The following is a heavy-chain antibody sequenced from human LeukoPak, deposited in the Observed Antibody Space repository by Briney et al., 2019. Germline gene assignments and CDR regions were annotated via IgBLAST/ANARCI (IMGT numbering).Heavy chain of an antibody. J-gene: IGHJ4*02. CDR1: GYTFTSYD. CDR3: ARGASRSFDY. CDR2: MNPSSGNT. Sequence: GASVKVSCKTSGYTFTSYDINWVRQAPGQGLEWMGWMNPSSGNTGFAQNFQGRVTITRDTSISTVYMELSSLRSEDTAVYFCARGASRSFDYWGQGTLVTVSS. V-gene: IGHV1-8*03.